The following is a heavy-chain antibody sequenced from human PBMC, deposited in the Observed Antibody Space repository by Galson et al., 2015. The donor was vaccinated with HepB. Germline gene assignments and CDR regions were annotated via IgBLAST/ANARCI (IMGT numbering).Heavy chain of an antibody. J-gene: IGHJ4*02. CDR2: IYTGGDT. CDR1: GFTVRSNY. CDR3: ATSTKWSGYFDY. Sequence: SLRLSCAASGFTVRSNYMTWVRQAPGKGLECVSVIYTGGDTRYADSVTGRFTISRDNSKNTVYLQMNSLRGEDTADYYCATSTKWSGYFDYWGRGTLVTVSS. D-gene: IGHD2-15*01. V-gene: IGHV3-53*01.